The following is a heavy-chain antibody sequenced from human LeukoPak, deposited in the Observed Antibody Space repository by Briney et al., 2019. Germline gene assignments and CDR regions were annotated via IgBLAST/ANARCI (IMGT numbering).Heavy chain of an antibody. J-gene: IGHJ4*02. CDR3: ASSIAVAGLVDY. V-gene: IGHV4-59*08. D-gene: IGHD6-19*01. CDR1: GGSISSYY. Sequence: SETLSLTCTVSGGSISSYYWSWIRQPPGKGLEWIGYIYYSGSTNYNPSLKSRVTISVDTSKNQFSLKLSSVTAADTAVYYCASSIAVAGLVDYWGQGTLVTVSS. CDR2: IYYSGST.